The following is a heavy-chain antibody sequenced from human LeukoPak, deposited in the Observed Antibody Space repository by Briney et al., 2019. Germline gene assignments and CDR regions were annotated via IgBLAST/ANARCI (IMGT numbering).Heavy chain of an antibody. D-gene: IGHD5-18*01. V-gene: IGHV3-33*06. CDR3: AKEATAMDSYYYYMDV. Sequence: GGSLRLSCAASGFTFSSYGMHWARQAPGKGLEWVAVIWYDGSNKYYADSVKGRFTISRDNSKNTLYLQMNSLRAEDTAVYYCAKEATAMDSYYYYMDVWGKGTTVTVSS. CDR2: IWYDGSNK. CDR1: GFTFSSYG. J-gene: IGHJ6*03.